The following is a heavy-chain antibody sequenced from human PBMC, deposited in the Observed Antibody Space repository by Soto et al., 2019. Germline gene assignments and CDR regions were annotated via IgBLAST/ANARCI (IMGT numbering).Heavy chain of an antibody. Sequence: QVQLVQSGAEVKKPGSSVKVSCKASGGTFSSYAISWVRQAPGQGLEWMGGIIPIFGTANYAQKFQGRVTITGDEPTSTASMELSSLRSEDTAVYYCARAETSVVAATLLDSGGQGPLVTASS. V-gene: IGHV1-69*12. CDR1: GGTFSSYA. J-gene: IGHJ4*02. CDR3: ARAETSVVAATLLDS. CDR2: IIPIFGTA. D-gene: IGHD2-15*01.